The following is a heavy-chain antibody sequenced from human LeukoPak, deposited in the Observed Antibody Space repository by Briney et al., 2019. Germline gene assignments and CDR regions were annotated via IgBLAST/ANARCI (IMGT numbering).Heavy chain of an antibody. CDR1: GGSISSYH. V-gene: IGHV4-59*01. D-gene: IGHD5-18*01. J-gene: IGHJ4*02. CDR3: TTIKRGDIFGYFDF. Sequence: SETLSLTCTFSGGSISSYHWNWIRQTPGKGLEWIGYMYYTGVSNYNPSLKSRVAISVDSSKNQFSLKVTSVTGADTAIYYCTTIKRGDIFGYFDFWGQGALVTVSS. CDR2: MYYTGVS.